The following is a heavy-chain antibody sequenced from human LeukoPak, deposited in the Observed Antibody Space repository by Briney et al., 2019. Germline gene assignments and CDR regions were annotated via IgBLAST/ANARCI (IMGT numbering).Heavy chain of an antibody. D-gene: IGHD1-26*01. Sequence: GGSLRLSCVASGFTFSSYGMHWVRQAPGKGLEWVAVISDDGINKYYADPVKGRFTISRDNSKNTLYLEMSSLRAEDTAVYYCARRGGGGNYYEFDYWGQGTLVTVSS. CDR1: GFTFSSYG. CDR2: ISDDGINK. J-gene: IGHJ4*02. V-gene: IGHV3-30*03. CDR3: ARRGGGGNYYEFDY.